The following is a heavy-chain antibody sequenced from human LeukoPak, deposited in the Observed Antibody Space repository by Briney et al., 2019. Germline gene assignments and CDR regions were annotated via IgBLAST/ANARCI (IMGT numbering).Heavy chain of an antibody. CDR3: ARTISPANWFDP. CDR1: GGSISSYY. Sequence: SETLSLTCTVSGGSISSYYWSWTRQPAGKGLEWIGRIYTSGSTNYNPSLKSRVTMSVDTSKNQFSLKLSSVTAADTAVYYCARTISPANWFDPWGQGTLVTVSS. D-gene: IGHD2-2*01. CDR2: IYTSGST. J-gene: IGHJ5*02. V-gene: IGHV4-4*07.